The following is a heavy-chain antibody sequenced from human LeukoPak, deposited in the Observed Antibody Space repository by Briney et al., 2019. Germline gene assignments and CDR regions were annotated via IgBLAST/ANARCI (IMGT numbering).Heavy chain of an antibody. CDR2: ISGSGGST. V-gene: IGHV3-23*01. CDR3: AKDRTRTGSSWGFDY. Sequence: GGSLRLSCAASGFTFSSYAMSWVRQAPGKGLEWVSAISGSGGSTYYADSVKGRFTISRDNSKNTLYLQMNSLRAEDTAVYYCAKDRTRTGSSWGFDYWGQGTLVTVSS. CDR1: GFTFSSYA. D-gene: IGHD6-13*01. J-gene: IGHJ4*02.